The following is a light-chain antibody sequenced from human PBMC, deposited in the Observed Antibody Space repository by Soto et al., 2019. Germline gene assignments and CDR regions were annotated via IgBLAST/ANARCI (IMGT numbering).Light chain of an antibody. J-gene: IGLJ1*01. CDR2: EVS. Sequence: QSALTQPPSASGSPGQSVTISCTGTSSDVGGYNYVSWYQQHPGKAPKLMIYEVSKLPSGVPDRFSGSKSGNTASLTVSGLQAEDEADYYCSSYAGSPYYVFGIGTKLTVL. CDR3: SSYAGSPYYV. CDR1: SSDVGGYNY. V-gene: IGLV2-8*01.